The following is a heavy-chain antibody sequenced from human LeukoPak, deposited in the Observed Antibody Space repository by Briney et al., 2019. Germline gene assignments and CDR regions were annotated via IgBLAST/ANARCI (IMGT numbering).Heavy chain of an antibody. J-gene: IGHJ4*02. CDR2: VSPSDSDT. Sequence: GESLKISCEGSGYTFTNFWIGWVRQMPGKGLEWMGIVSPSDSDTRYSPSFQGQVTISADKSITTAYLQWSSLKASDTAMYYCARPKDSSWDYFDYWGQGTLVTVSS. CDR1: GYTFTNFW. V-gene: IGHV5-51*01. CDR3: ARPKDSSWDYFDY. D-gene: IGHD2-15*01.